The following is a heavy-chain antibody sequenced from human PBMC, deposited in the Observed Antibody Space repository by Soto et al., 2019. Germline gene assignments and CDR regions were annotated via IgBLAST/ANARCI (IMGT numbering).Heavy chain of an antibody. J-gene: IGHJ4*02. V-gene: IGHV4-34*01. CDR2: INHSGST. CDR3: ARAVKERCYGSGSYFSHQKFDY. D-gene: IGHD3-10*01. CDR1: GGSFSGYY. Sequence: SETLSLTCAVYGGSFSGYYWSWIRQPPGKGLEWIGEINHSGSTNYNPSLKSRVTISVDTSKNQFSLKLSSVTAADTAVYYCARAVKERCYGSGSYFSHQKFDYWGQGTLVTVSS.